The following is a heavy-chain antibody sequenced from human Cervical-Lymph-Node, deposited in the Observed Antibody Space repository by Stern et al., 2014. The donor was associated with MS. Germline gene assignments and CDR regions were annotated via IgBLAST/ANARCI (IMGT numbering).Heavy chain of an antibody. J-gene: IGHJ4*02. CDR3: ARDTSSPERSDW. CDR1: GFTVSRDY. V-gene: IGHV3-53*01. Sequence: EVQLVESGGGVIQPGGSLRLSCTASGFTVSRDYMTWVRQAPGKGLEWLSLITNFGSTFYTDSVKCLFTISRDDSKNTVYLHMTSLRAEYTAMYYCARDTSSPERSDWWGQGTLVTVSS. CDR2: ITNFGST. D-gene: IGHD1-1*01.